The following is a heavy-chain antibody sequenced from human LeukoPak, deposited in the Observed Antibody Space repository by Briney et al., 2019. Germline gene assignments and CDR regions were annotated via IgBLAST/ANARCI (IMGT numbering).Heavy chain of an antibody. CDR3: AKLVAARPTDAFDI. Sequence: PGGTLRLSCAASGFTFSSYGMSWVRQAPGKGLEWVSSISGSASSTYYADSVKGRFTISRDNSKNTLYLQMNSLRAEDTAVYYCAKLVAARPTDAFDIWGQGTMVTVSS. CDR1: GFTFSSYG. V-gene: IGHV3-23*01. CDR2: ISGSASST. D-gene: IGHD5-12*01. J-gene: IGHJ3*02.